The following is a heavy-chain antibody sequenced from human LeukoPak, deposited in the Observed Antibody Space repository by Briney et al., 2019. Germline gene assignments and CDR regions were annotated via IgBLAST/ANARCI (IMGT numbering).Heavy chain of an antibody. D-gene: IGHD6-19*01. V-gene: IGHV4-59*12. CDR2: IYYSGGT. CDR3: ARLRESWLVRGADAFDI. J-gene: IGHJ3*02. CDR1: GGSISSYY. Sequence: SETLSLTCTLPGGSISSYYWSWIRQPPGKGLEWIGDIYYSGGTNYNPSLKSRVTISVDTSKNQFSLKLSSVTAADTAVYYCARLRESWLVRGADAFDIWGQGTMVTVSS.